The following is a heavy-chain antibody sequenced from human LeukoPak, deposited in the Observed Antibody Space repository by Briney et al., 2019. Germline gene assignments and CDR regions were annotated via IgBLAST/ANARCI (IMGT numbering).Heavy chain of an antibody. Sequence: GGSLRLSCAASGFTFSSYSMNWVRQAPGKGLEWVSSISSSSSYIYYADSVKGRFTISRDNAKNSMYLQMNSLRDEDTAVYYCVRGFYGGNPLDALDIWGQGTMVTVSS. V-gene: IGHV3-21*04. CDR2: ISSSSSYI. CDR3: VRGFYGGNPLDALDI. CDR1: GFTFSSYS. J-gene: IGHJ3*02. D-gene: IGHD4-23*01.